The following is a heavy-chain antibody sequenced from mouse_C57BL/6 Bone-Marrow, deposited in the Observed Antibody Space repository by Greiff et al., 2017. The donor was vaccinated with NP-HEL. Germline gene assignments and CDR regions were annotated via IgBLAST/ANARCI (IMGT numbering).Heavy chain of an antibody. V-gene: IGHV1-18*01. CDR1: GYTFTDYN. CDR2: INPNNGGT. D-gene: IGHD2-5*01. CDR3: ARRVYYSKTDYAMDY. Sequence: VQLQQSGPELVKPGASVKIPCKASGYTFTDYNMDWVKQSHGKSLEWIGDINPNNGGTIYNQKFKGKATLTVDKSSSTAYMELRSLTSEDTAVYYCARRVYYSKTDYAMDYWGQGTSVTGSS. J-gene: IGHJ4*01.